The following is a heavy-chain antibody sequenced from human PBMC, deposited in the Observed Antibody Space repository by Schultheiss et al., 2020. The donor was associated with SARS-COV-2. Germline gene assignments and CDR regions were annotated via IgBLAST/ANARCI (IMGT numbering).Heavy chain of an antibody. D-gene: IGHD2-15*01. Sequence: SETLSLTCAVSGGSISSSNWWSWVRQPPGKGLEWIGEIYHSGSTNYNPSLKSRVTISVDKSKNQFSLKLSSVTAADTAVYYCASLYCSGGSCYSVYYFDYWGQGTLVTVSS. CDR3: ASLYCSGGSCYSVYYFDY. CDR2: IYHSGST. V-gene: IGHV4-4*02. J-gene: IGHJ4*02. CDR1: GGSISSSNW.